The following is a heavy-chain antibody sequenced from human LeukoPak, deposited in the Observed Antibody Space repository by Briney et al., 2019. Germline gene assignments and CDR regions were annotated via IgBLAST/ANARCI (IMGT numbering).Heavy chain of an antibody. CDR1: GFTFSSYA. D-gene: IGHD2-2*01. Sequence: PGGSLRLSCAASGFTFSSYAMSWVRQAPGEGLEWVSAISGSVGSTYYADSVKGRFTISRDNSKNTLYLQMNSLRAEDTAVYYCAKPLGNIVVVPAAPLGYWGQGTLVTVSS. V-gene: IGHV3-23*01. J-gene: IGHJ4*02. CDR3: AKPLGNIVVVPAAPLGY. CDR2: ISGSVGST.